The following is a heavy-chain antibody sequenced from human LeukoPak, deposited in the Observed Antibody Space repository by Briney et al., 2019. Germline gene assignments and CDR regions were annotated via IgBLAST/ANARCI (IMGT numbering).Heavy chain of an antibody. CDR2: IYSGGNT. CDR1: GFTVSSNY. V-gene: IGHV3-53*01. Sequence: PGGSLRLSCAASGFTVSSNYMSWVRQAPGKGLEWVSVIYSGGNTYYADSVKGRFTISRDNSKNTPYLQMNSLRAEDTAVYYCAKDLSTVTTDYWWGQGTLVTVSS. D-gene: IGHD4-17*01. CDR3: AKDLSTVTTDYW. J-gene: IGHJ4*02.